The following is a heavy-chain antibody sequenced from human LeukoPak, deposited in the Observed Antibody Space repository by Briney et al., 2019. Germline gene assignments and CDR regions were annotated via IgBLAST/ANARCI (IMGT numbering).Heavy chain of an antibody. CDR1: GDTFSSYA. Sequence: SVKVSCKASGDTFSSYAISWVRQAPGQGLEWMGGIIPIFGTANYAQKFQGRVTITADESTSTAYMELSSLRSEDTAVYYCARLSREARHWGDAFDIWGQGTMVTVSS. D-gene: IGHD3-16*01. CDR2: IIPIFGTA. J-gene: IGHJ3*02. CDR3: ARLSREARHWGDAFDI. V-gene: IGHV1-69*13.